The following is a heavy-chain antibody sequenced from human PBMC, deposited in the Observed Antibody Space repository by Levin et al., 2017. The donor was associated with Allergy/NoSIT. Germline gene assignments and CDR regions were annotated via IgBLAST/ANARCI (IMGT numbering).Heavy chain of an antibody. CDR1: GYTFTSYY. Sequence: ASVKVSCKASGYTFTSYYMHWVRQAPGQGLEWMGIINPSGGSTSYAQKFQGRVTMTRDTSTSTVYMELSSLRSEDTAVYYCARDPRYYDSSEDWDYWGQGTLVTVSS. D-gene: IGHD3-22*01. V-gene: IGHV1-46*01. J-gene: IGHJ4*02. CDR2: INPSGGST. CDR3: ARDPRYYDSSEDWDY.